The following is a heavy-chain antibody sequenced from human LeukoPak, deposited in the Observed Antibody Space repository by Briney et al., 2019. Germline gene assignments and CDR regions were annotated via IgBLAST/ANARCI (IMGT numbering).Heavy chain of an antibody. CDR3: AGHERRSLWQQLVRPDYYYMDV. Sequence: PSETLSLTCTVSGCSISSYYWSWIRQPPGKGLEWIGFIYSSGSTTYNSSLNSRVTISVDTSKNQFSLKLSSVTAADTAVYYCAGHERRSLWQQLVRPDYYYMDVWGKRTTGTASS. D-gene: IGHD6-13*01. CDR2: IYSSGST. CDR1: GCSISSYY. V-gene: IGHV4-59*08. J-gene: IGHJ6*03.